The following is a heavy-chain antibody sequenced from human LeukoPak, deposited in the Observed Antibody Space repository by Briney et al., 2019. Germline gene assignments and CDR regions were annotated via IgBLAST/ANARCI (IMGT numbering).Heavy chain of an antibody. CDR1: GGTFSSYA. D-gene: IGHD6-6*01. CDR3: ARGVYSSSSIWFDP. CDR2: IIPIFGTA. V-gene: IGHV1-69*05. J-gene: IGHJ5*02. Sequence: EASVKVSCKASGGTFSSYAISWVRQVPGQGLEWMGGIIPIFGTANYAQKFQGRVTITTDESTSTAYMELSSLRSEDTAVYYCARGVYSSSSIWFDPWGQGTLVTVSS.